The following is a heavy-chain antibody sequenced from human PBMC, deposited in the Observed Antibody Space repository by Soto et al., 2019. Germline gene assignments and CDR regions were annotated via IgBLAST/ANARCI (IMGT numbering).Heavy chain of an antibody. CDR2: IFSDYEK. CDR1: GFSRSSTRMG. CDR3: ARMKRWFGELTRDSYYGMDV. D-gene: IGHD3-10*01. Sequence: QVTLKESGPVLVKPTETLTLTCTVSGFSRSSTRMGVSWIRQPPGQAMEWRAHIFSDYEKSYNTSLKRRLPISNDTSKSQVVLTTGNMDPVDTGTYYRARMKRWFGELTRDSYYGMDVWGKETTVTVSS. V-gene: IGHV2-26*01. J-gene: IGHJ6*04.